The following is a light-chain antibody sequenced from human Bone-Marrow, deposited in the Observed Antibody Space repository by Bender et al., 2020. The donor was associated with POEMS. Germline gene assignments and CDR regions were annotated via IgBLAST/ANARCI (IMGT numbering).Light chain of an antibody. J-gene: IGLJ3*02. CDR2: NNS. Sequence: QSVLTQPPPASGTPGQRVTISCSGSSSKFGSYPVNWYQQLPGAAPKLVIFNNSQRPSGVPDRFSGSNSGTSASLAISGLLSDDEADFYCATWDDSLNGWVFGGGTKLTVL. CDR1: SSKFGSYP. CDR3: ATWDDSLNGWV. V-gene: IGLV1-44*01.